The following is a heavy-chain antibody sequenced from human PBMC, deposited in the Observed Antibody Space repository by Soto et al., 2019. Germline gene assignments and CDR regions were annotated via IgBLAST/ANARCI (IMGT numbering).Heavy chain of an antibody. Sequence: QIQLVQSGAEVKKPGSSVKVSCKASGGTFINYAFSWVRQAPGQGLEWMGGIIPILTTTNYAQRFQGRVTITADESTSTAYMELSRLTSEDTAVYYCARGKPYYGSGSYYMGFDYWAQGTLVTVSS. D-gene: IGHD3-10*01. CDR3: ARGKPYYGSGSYYMGFDY. CDR2: IIPILTTT. CDR1: GGTFINYA. V-gene: IGHV1-69*01. J-gene: IGHJ4*02.